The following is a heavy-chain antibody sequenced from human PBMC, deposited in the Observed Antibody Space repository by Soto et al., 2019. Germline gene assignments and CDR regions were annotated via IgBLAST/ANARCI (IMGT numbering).Heavy chain of an antibody. CDR2: IKEDGSEK. CDR1: GFTVSRYW. J-gene: IGHJ4*02. D-gene: IGHD6-13*01. Sequence: EVQLVESGGGLVQPGGSLRLSCAASGFTVSRYWMSWVRQAPGKGLERVANIKEDGSEKYYVDSMTGRFTISRDNAKNSLYLQMNSLRAEDTAVYYCARGPLVTAADHQWGQGTLVTVSS. V-gene: IGHV3-7*03. CDR3: ARGPLVTAADHQ.